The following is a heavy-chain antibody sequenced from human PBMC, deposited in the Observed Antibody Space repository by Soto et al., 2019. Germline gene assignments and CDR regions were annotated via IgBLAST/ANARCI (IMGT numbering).Heavy chain of an antibody. Sequence: GGSLRLSCAASGFTFSSYWMSWVRQAPGKGLEWVANIKQDGSEKCYVDSVKGRFTISRDNAKNSLYLQMNSLRAEDTAVYYCATSGHHSGYDNPYRMDVWGQGTTVTVYS. D-gene: IGHD5-12*01. V-gene: IGHV3-7*03. CDR3: ATSGHHSGYDNPYRMDV. CDR1: GFTFSSYW. J-gene: IGHJ6*02. CDR2: IKQDGSEK.